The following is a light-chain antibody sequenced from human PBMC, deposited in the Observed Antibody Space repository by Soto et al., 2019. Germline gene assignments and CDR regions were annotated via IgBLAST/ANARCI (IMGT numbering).Light chain of an antibody. CDR3: MQGTYWPPWT. J-gene: IGKJ1*01. Sequence: DVVLTQSPLSLPVTLGQPASISCKSSQSLVGSDGDTYLNWFQQRPGQSPRRLIYKVSNRESGVPDRFSGGGSGTDFTLKISRVEAEDVGLYYCMQGTYWPPWTFGQGTKVDIK. CDR1: QSLVGSDGDTY. V-gene: IGKV2-30*01. CDR2: KVS.